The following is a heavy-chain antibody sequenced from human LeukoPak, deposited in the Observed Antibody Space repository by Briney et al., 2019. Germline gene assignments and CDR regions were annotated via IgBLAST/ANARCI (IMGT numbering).Heavy chain of an antibody. CDR2: ISSSGSTI. CDR1: GFTFSSYE. Sequence: PGGSLRLSCAASGFTFSSYEMNWVRQAPGKGLGWVSHISSSGSTIYYTDSVKGRLTISRDNSKNLLYLQMNSLRAEDTAIYYCARTVARIGYWGQGTLVTVSS. V-gene: IGHV3-48*03. D-gene: IGHD4-23*01. J-gene: IGHJ4*02. CDR3: ARTVARIGY.